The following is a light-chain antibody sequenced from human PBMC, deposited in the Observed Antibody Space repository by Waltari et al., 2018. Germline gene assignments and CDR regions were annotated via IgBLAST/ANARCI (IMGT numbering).Light chain of an antibody. Sequence: QAVVTQEPSVTVSPGGTVTLTCGSNTGPVTSDHHPYWFQLKPGQAPTTLIYDTSVRQSWTPGRFSCSILGDKAALTVSGIMPEDEATYFCLLAYGGIRVFGGGTMLTVL. CDR1: TGPVTSDHH. J-gene: IGLJ2*01. CDR2: DTS. V-gene: IGLV7-46*01. CDR3: LLAYGGIRV.